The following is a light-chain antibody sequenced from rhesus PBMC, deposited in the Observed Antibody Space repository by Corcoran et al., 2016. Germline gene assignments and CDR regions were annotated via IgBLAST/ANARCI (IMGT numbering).Light chain of an antibody. Sequence: DIQMTQSPSSLSASVGDRVTITCRASENVNQHLHWYQQKPGKAPKLLSFGTSSLQTGVSSRFSGSGSGTDYTLTISRLQPEDVATYCCLQDYTTPYSFGQGTKVEIK. V-gene: IGKV1-94*01. J-gene: IGKJ2*01. CDR1: ENVNQH. CDR3: LQDYTTPYS. CDR2: GTS.